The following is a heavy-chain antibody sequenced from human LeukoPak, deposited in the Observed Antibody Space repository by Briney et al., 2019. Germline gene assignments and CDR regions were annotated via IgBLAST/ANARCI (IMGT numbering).Heavy chain of an antibody. CDR1: GGSISSYY. J-gene: IGHJ5*02. V-gene: IGHV4-59*01. CDR2: IYYSGST. D-gene: IGHD3-3*01. CDR3: ARVGSVGYDFWSGPKGNWFDP. Sequence: SETLSLTCTVSGGSISSYYWSWIRQPPGKGLEWIGYIYYSGSTNYNPSLKSRVTISVDTSKNQFSLKLSSVTAADTAVYCCARVGSVGYDFWSGPKGNWFDPWGQGTLVTVSS.